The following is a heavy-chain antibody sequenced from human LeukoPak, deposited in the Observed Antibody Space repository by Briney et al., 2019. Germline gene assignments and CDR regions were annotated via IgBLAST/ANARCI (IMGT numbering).Heavy chain of an antibody. V-gene: IGHV4-39*07. J-gene: IGHJ5*02. Sequence: KASETLSLTCTVSGGSIINRGYYWGWIRQPPGKGLEWIGSVYYSGNTYYNPSLKSRVTISVDTSKNQFSLKLSSVTAADTAVYYCARGDDWFDPWGQGTLVTVSS. CDR1: GGSIINRGYY. CDR3: ARGDDWFDP. CDR2: VYYSGNT.